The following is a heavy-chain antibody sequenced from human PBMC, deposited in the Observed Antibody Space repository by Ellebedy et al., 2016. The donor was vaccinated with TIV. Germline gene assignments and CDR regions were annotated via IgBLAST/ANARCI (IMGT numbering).Heavy chain of an antibody. CDR3: ARTVGYSTHYFDY. D-gene: IGHD6-13*01. J-gene: IGHJ4*02. V-gene: IGHV3-53*01. CDR1: GLTFSTNY. CDR2: IYSGGST. Sequence: GESLKISXAVSGLTFSTNYMSWVRQAPGKGLEWVSVIYSGGSTYCADSVKGRFSISRDNSKNSVSLQMNSLRAEDTAVYYCARTVGYSTHYFDYWGQGTLVTVSS.